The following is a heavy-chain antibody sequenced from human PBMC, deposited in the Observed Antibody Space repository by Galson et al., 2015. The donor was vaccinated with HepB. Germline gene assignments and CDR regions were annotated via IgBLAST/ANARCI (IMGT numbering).Heavy chain of an antibody. D-gene: IGHD2-8*01. CDR1: GFTFDDYA. CDR3: AKDNAVYAIMDV. Sequence: SLRLSCAASGFTFDDYAMHWVRQAPGKGLEWVSGISWNSGSIGYADSVKGRFTISRDNAKNSLYLQMNSLRAEDTALYYCAKDNAVYAIMDVWGKGTTVTVSS. CDR2: ISWNSGSI. J-gene: IGHJ6*04. V-gene: IGHV3-9*01.